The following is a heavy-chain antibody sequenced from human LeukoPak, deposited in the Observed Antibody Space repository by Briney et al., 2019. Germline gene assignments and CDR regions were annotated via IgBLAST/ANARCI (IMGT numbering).Heavy chain of an antibody. J-gene: IGHJ5*02. V-gene: IGHV4-34*01. CDR2: INHSGST. CDR1: GGSFSGYY. D-gene: IGHD4-11*01. CDR3: ARGLYSNYSRWFDP. Sequence: KPSETLSLNCAGHGGSFSGYYWSWIRQPPRKGRGWIGEINHSGSTNYNPSLKSRVTISVDTSKNQFSLKLSSVTAADTAVYYCARGLYSNYSRWFDPWGQGTLVTVSS.